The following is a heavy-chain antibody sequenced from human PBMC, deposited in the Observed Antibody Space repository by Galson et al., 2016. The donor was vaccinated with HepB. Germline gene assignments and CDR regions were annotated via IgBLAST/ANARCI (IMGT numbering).Heavy chain of an antibody. V-gene: IGHV3-7*02. Sequence: SLRLSCAASGFTCSSYWMNWVRQAPGKGLEWVANIKPDGSGKYYADSVKGRFTISRDNAKNSFYLQMNSLRAEDTAVYYGFGAQSSPWGQGTLVTVSS. CDR2: IKPDGSGK. J-gene: IGHJ5*02. CDR1: GFTCSSYW. D-gene: IGHD4/OR15-4a*01. CDR3: FGAQSSP.